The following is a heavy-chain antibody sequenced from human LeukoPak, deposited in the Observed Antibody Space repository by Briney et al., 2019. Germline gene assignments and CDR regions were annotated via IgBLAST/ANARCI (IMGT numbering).Heavy chain of an antibody. V-gene: IGHV1-3*01. CDR3: ARVESYYYDMDV. D-gene: IGHD5-24*01. CDR2: INAGNGNT. Sequence: ASVKVSCKASGYTFTSYAMHWVRQAPGQRLEWMGWINAGNGNTKYSQKFQGRVTITRDTSASTAYMELSSLRSEDTAVYYCARVESYYYDMDVWGKGTTVTVSS. CDR1: GYTFTSYA. J-gene: IGHJ6*04.